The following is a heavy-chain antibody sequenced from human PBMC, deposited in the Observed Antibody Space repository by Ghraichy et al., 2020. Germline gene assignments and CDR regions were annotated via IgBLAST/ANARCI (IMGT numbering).Heavy chain of an antibody. CDR2: IIPIFGTA. Sequence: SVKVSCKASGGTFSSYAISWVRQAPGQGLEWMGGIIPIFGTANYAQKFQGRVTITADESTSPAYMELSSLRPEDTAVYYCARDKDTAMAHWGQGTLVTVSS. D-gene: IGHD5-18*01. CDR3: ARDKDTAMAH. CDR1: GGTFSSYA. V-gene: IGHV1-69*13. J-gene: IGHJ4*02.